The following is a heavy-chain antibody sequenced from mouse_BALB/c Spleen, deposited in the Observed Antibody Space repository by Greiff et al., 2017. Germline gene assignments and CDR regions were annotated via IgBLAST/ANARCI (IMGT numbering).Heavy chain of an antibody. CDR1: GFTFSNYW. CDR2: IRLKSNNYAT. J-gene: IGHJ1*01. CDR3: TRRITGFWYFDV. D-gene: IGHD4-1*01. V-gene: IGHV6-6*02. Sequence: EVMLVESGGGLVQPGGSMKLSCVASGFTFSNYWMNWVRQSPEKGLEWVAEIRLKSNNYATHYAESVKGRFTISRDDSKSSVYLQMNNLRAEDTGIYYCTRRITGFWYFDVWGAGTTVTVSS.